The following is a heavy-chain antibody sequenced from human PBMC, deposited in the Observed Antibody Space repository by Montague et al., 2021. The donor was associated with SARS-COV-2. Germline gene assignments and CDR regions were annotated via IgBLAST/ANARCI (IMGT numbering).Heavy chain of an antibody. D-gene: IGHD3-10*01. V-gene: IGHV3-7*01. J-gene: IGHJ4*02. CDR2: IKQDGSEK. CDR3: ARDHRQVWFGAPVMERYFDY. CDR1: GFTFSSYW. Sequence: SLRLSCAASGFTFSSYWMSWVRQAPGKGLEWVANIKQDGSEKYYLDSVKGRFTISRDNAKNSLYLQMNSLRAEDTAVYYCARDHRQVWFGAPVMERYFDYWGQGTLVTVSS.